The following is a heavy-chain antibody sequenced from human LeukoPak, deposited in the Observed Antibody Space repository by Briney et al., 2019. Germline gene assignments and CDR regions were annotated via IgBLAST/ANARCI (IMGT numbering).Heavy chain of an antibody. CDR1: GGSISSSSYY. D-gene: IGHD5-18*01. CDR2: IYYSGST. V-gene: IGHV4-39*01. J-gene: IGHJ4*02. CDR3: ARIEYSYGYLGY. Sequence: NPSETLSLTCTVSGGSISSSSYYWGWIRQPPGKGLEWIGSIYYSGSTYYNPSLKSRVTISVDTSKNRFSLKLSSVTAADTAVYYCARIEYSYGYLGYWGQGTLVTASS.